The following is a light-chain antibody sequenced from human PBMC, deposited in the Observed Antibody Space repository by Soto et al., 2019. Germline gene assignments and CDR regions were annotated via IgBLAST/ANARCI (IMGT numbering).Light chain of an antibody. V-gene: IGKV3-11*01. J-gene: IGKJ5*01. Sequence: EIVMTQSPATLSLSLGERATLSCRASQSVRSNLAWYQQKPGQAPRLLIYDASTRAPGIPARFSGSGSGTDFTLTISSLEPEDSAVYYCQQRHMWPITFGQGTRLEIK. CDR1: QSVRSN. CDR3: QQRHMWPIT. CDR2: DAS.